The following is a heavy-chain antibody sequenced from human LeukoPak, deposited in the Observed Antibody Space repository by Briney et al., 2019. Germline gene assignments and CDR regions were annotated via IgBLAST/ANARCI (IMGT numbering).Heavy chain of an antibody. V-gene: IGHV3-33*06. CDR1: GFTFSSYG. D-gene: IGHD5-12*01. Sequence: GRSLRLSCAASGFTFSSYGMHWVRQAPGKGLEWVAVIWYDGSNKYYADSVKGRFTISRDNSKNTLHLQMNSLRAEDTAVYYCAKEGDYDFYYGMDVWGQGTTVTVSS. J-gene: IGHJ6*02. CDR2: IWYDGSNK. CDR3: AKEGDYDFYYGMDV.